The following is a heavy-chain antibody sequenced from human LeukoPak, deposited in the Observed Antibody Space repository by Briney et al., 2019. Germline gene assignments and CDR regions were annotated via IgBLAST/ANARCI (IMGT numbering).Heavy chain of an antibody. CDR2: ISWNSGSI. J-gene: IGHJ4*02. CDR3: AKEVGATALFDY. V-gene: IGHV3-9*01. CDR1: GFTFDDYA. Sequence: PGRSLRLSCAASGFTFDDYAMHWVRQAPGKGLEWVSGISWNSGSIGYADSVKGRFTIPSDNAKNSLCLQMNSLGAEDTALYYCAKEVGATALFDYWGQGTLVTVSS. D-gene: IGHD1-26*01.